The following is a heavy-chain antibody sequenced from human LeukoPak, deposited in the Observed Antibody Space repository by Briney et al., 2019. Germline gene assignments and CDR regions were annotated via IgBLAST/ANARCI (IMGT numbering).Heavy chain of an antibody. D-gene: IGHD3-22*01. Sequence: ASVKVSCKASGGTFSSYAISWVRQAPGQGLEWMRRIIPIFGIANYAQKFQGRVTITADKSTSTAYMGLSSLRSEDPAVYYCAREGAESRGYYDDAFDIWGQGTMVTVSS. CDR2: IIPIFGIA. V-gene: IGHV1-69*04. J-gene: IGHJ3*02. CDR1: GGTFSSYA. CDR3: AREGAESRGYYDDAFDI.